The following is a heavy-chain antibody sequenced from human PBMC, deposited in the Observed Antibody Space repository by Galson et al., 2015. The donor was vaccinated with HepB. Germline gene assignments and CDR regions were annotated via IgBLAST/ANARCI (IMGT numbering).Heavy chain of an antibody. CDR1: GYSFTSYW. CDR3: ARRYCSGGSCPGGFGY. V-gene: IGHV5-51*01. D-gene: IGHD2-15*01. Sequence: QSGAEVKKPGESLKISCKGSGYSFTSYWIGWVRQMPGKGLEWMGIIYPGDSDTRYSPSFQGQVTISADKSISTAYLQWSSLKASDTAMYYCARRYCSGGSCPGGFGYWGQGTLVTVSS. CDR2: IYPGDSDT. J-gene: IGHJ4*02.